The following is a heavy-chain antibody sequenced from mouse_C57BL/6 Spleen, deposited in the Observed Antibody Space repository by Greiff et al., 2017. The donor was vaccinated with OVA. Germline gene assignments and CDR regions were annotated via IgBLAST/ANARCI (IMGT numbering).Heavy chain of an antibody. V-gene: IGHV1-82*01. CDR3: ARWMTTDLDY. CDR2: IYPGGGDT. Sequence: QVQLQQSGPELVKPGASVKISCKASGYAFSSSWMNWVKQRPGKGLEWIGRIYPGGGDTNYNGKFKGKATLTADKSSSTAYMQLSSLTSADSAVYFCARWMTTDLDYWGQGTTLTVSS. D-gene: IGHD1-1*01. J-gene: IGHJ2*01. CDR1: GYAFSSSW.